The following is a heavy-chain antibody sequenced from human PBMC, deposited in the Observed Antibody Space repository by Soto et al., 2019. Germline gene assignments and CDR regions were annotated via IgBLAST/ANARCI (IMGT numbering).Heavy chain of an antibody. CDR2: ISAYNGNT. J-gene: IGHJ6*02. Sequence: ASVKVSCKASGYTFTSYGISWVRQAPGQGLEWMGWISAYNGNTNYAQKLQGRVTMTTDTSTSTAYMELRSLRSDDTAVYYCARGRYDFWSGYTSYYYYYGMDVWGQGTTVTVS. V-gene: IGHV1-18*04. CDR1: GYTFTSYG. CDR3: ARGRYDFWSGYTSYYYYYGMDV. D-gene: IGHD3-3*01.